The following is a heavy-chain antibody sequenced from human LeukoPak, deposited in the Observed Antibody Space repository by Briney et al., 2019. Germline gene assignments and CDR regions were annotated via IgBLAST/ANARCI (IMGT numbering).Heavy chain of an antibody. J-gene: IGHJ6*03. CDR2: INHSGST. CDR3: ARSGPLGYCSGGSCYSGFLYYYYYMDV. V-gene: IGHV4-34*01. Sequence: SETLSLTCAVYGGSFSGYYWSWIRQPPGKGLEWIGEINHSGSTNYNPSLKSRVTISVDTSKNQFSLKLSSVTAADTAVYYCARSGPLGYCSGGSCYSGFLYYYYYMDVWGKGTMVTVSS. D-gene: IGHD2-15*01. CDR1: GGSFSGYY.